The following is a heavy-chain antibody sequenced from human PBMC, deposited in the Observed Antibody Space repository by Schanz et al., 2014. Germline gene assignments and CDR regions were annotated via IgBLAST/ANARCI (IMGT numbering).Heavy chain of an antibody. Sequence: VQLVESGGGLAQPGGSLRLSCAASGFTFSNHGMHWVRQSPGKGLEWVALIWYDGSNEYYADSVKGRFTISRDNPKKTLYLQMNSLRAEDTAVYYCARDHQWLARYYMDVWGKGTTVTVSS. CDR3: ARDHQWLARYYMDV. V-gene: IGHV3-33*01. CDR2: IWYDGSNE. D-gene: IGHD6-19*01. J-gene: IGHJ6*03. CDR1: GFTFSNHG.